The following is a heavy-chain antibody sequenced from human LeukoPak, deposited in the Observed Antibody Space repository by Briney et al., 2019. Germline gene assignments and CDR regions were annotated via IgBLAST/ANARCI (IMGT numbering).Heavy chain of an antibody. CDR3: ASLYYYGSGSYNLGAFDI. J-gene: IGHJ3*02. CDR1: GFTVSSNY. Sequence: GGSLRLSCAASGFTVSSNYMSWVRQAPGKGLEWVSVIYSGGSTYYADSVKGRFTISRDNSKNTLYLQMNSLRAEDTAVYYCASLYYYGSGSYNLGAFDIWGQGTMVTVSS. D-gene: IGHD3-10*01. V-gene: IGHV3-66*01. CDR2: IYSGGST.